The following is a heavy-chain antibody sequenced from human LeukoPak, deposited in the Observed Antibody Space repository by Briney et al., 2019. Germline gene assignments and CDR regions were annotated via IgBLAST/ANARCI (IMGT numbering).Heavy chain of an antibody. D-gene: IGHD3-22*01. J-gene: IGHJ4*02. CDR3: ATRGYYYVSDY. CDR1: GGSFSGYY. CDR2: INDSGSI. Sequence: SDALSLTCAVYGGSFSGYYWIWIRQSPGKGLEWIGEINDSGSINYNPSLKSRVTISVDASKNQFSLKLSSVTAADTAVYYCATRGYYYVSDYWGQGTLVTVSS. V-gene: IGHV4-34*01.